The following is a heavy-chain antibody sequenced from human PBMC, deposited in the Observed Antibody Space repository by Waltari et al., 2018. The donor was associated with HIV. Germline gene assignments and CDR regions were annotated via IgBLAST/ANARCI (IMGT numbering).Heavy chain of an antibody. CDR2: SSDSGTLK. CDR1: GFRFNEIT. J-gene: IGHJ6*02. D-gene: IGHD3-9*01. CDR3: ARDIPDYDWSPTYV. V-gene: IGHV3-21*02. Sequence: VQLLESGGGLVKPGGSLRLACAASGFRFNEITMNWIRQPPGRWLEGVSSSSDSGTLKFYAESVKGRFTVSRDNAKNQLFLQITRLRVEDSGVYYCARDIPDYDWSPTYVWGQGTTVTVS.